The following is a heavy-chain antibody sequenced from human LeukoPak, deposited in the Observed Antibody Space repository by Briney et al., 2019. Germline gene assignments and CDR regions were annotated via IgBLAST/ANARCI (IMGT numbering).Heavy chain of an antibody. V-gene: IGHV3-30*04. Sequence: GRSLRLPCAASGFTFSSYAMHWVRQAPGKGLEWVAAISYDGSIKNYADSLKGRFTISRDNSKNTLYLQINSLRAEDTAVYYCARLPTAIPDAFDIWGQGTMVTVSS. CDR2: ISYDGSIK. CDR1: GFTFSSYA. CDR3: ARLPTAIPDAFDI. J-gene: IGHJ3*02. D-gene: IGHD2-21*02.